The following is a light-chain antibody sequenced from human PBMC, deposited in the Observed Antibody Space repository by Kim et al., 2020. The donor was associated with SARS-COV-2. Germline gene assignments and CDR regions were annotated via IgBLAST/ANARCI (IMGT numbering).Light chain of an antibody. J-gene: IGKJ1*01. Sequence: PGERATLSCRASQSVSSNLAWYQQQPGQAPRLLIYGASTRASGIPARFSGSGSGTEFTLTISSLQSEDFAFYYCQQYYNWPPWTFGQGTKVDIK. CDR2: GAS. CDR1: QSVSSN. V-gene: IGKV3-15*01. CDR3: QQYYNWPPWT.